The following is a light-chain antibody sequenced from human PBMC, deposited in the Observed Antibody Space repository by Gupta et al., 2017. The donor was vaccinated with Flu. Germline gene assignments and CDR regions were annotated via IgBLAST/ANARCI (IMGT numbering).Light chain of an antibody. CDR3: QQYNSYAWT. CDR2: KAS. CDR1: QSISSW. J-gene: IGKJ1*01. Sequence: DIQMTQSPSTLCASVGDRVTITCRDSQSISSWLAWYQKKPGKAPMLLIYKASSLESGVPSRFSGSGSGTEFPLTISSLQPDDFATYYCQQYNSYAWTFGQGTKVEIK. V-gene: IGKV1-5*03.